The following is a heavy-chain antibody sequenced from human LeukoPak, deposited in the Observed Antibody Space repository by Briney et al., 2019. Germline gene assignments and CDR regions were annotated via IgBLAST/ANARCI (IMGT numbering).Heavy chain of an antibody. CDR1: GFTFSSHA. D-gene: IGHD2-2*01. V-gene: IGHV3-23*01. J-gene: IGHJ4*02. Sequence: PGGSLRLSCAASGFTFSSHAMSWVRQAPGKGLEWVSAISGSGGSTYYADSVKGRFTISRDKSKNTLDLQMSSLRAEDTAIYYCARDSCSSPSCFDLWGQGTLVTVSS. CDR2: ISGSGGST. CDR3: ARDSCSSPSCFDL.